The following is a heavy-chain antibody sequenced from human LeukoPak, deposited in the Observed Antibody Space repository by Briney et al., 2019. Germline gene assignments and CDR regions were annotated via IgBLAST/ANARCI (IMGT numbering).Heavy chain of an antibody. Sequence: GGSLRLSCAASGFTFSSYAMSWVRQAPGKGLEWVSAISGSGGSTYYADSVKGRFTISRDNSKNTLYLQMNSLRAEDTAVYYCAKDASKRDCTNGVCCDHIDYWGQGTLVTVSS. D-gene: IGHD2-8*01. J-gene: IGHJ4*02. V-gene: IGHV3-23*01. CDR3: AKDASKRDCTNGVCCDHIDY. CDR1: GFTFSSYA. CDR2: ISGSGGST.